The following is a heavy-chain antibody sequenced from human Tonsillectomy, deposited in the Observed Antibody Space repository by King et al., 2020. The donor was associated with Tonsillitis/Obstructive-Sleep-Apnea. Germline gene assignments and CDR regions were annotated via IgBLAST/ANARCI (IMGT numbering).Heavy chain of an antibody. Sequence: VQLVESGGGVVQPGRSLRLSCAASGFTFSSYAMHWVRQAPGKGLEWVAVISYDGSNKYYADSVKGRFTISRDNSKNTLYLQMNSLRAGDTAVYYCAREGVPALAAAGTGWFDPWGQGTLVTVSS. V-gene: IGHV3-30*04. CDR3: AREGVPALAAAGTGWFDP. J-gene: IGHJ5*02. CDR2: ISYDGSNK. CDR1: GFTFSSYA. D-gene: IGHD6-13*01.